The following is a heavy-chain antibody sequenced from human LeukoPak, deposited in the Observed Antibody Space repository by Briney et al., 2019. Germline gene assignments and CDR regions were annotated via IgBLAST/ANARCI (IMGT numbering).Heavy chain of an antibody. V-gene: IGHV3-33*01. D-gene: IGHD3-10*01. Sequence: GGSLRLSCAASGFTFSSYGMHWVRQAPGKGLEWVAVIWYDGSNKYYADSVKGRFTISRDNSKNTLYLQMNSLRAEDTVVYYCAREQNGSGSYYYNYYYYYGMDVWGQGTTVTVSS. CDR2: IWYDGSNK. J-gene: IGHJ6*02. CDR3: AREQNGSGSYYYNYYYYYGMDV. CDR1: GFTFSSYG.